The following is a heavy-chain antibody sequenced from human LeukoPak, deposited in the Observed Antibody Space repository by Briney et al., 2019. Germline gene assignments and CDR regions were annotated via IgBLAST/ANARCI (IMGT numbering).Heavy chain of an antibody. V-gene: IGHV4-39*01. CDR1: GGSISSSSYY. J-gene: IGHJ4*02. Sequence: SETLSLTCTVSGGSISSSSYYWGWIRQPPGKGLEWIGSIYYSGSTYYNPSLKSRVTISVDTSKNQFSLKLSSVTAADTAVYYCASIPPPIQYGDYVPNGYFDYWGQGTLVTVSS. CDR2: IYYSGST. D-gene: IGHD4-17*01. CDR3: ASIPPPIQYGDYVPNGYFDY.